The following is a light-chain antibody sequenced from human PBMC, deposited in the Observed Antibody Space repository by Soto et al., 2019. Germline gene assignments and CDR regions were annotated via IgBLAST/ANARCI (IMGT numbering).Light chain of an antibody. J-gene: IGKJ1*01. CDR2: DAS. CDR3: QEYNSWWT. Sequence: DIQMTQSPSTLSASVGDRVTITCRASQSIRTWLAWYQQKPGKAPRLLIYDASNLEGGVPSRSAGSGSGTEFTLTISSLQPDDSATYYCQEYNSWWTFGQGTKV. CDR1: QSIRTW. V-gene: IGKV1-5*01.